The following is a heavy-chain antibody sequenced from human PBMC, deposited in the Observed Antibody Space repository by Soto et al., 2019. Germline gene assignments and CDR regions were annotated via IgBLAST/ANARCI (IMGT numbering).Heavy chain of an antibody. CDR3: ARDFSSMVRGPNWFDP. J-gene: IGHJ5*02. D-gene: IGHD3-10*01. CDR1: GGSISSYY. CDR2: IYTSGST. Sequence: ETLSLTCTVSGGSISSYYWSWIRQPAGKGLEWIGRIYTSGSTNYNPSLKSRVTMSVDTSKNQFSLKLSSVTAADTAVYYCARDFSSMVRGPNWFDPWGQGTLVTVSS. V-gene: IGHV4-4*07.